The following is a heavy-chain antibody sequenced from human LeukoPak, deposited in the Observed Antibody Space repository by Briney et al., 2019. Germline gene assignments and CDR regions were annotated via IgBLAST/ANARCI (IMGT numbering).Heavy chain of an antibody. D-gene: IGHD3-22*01. CDR2: INPNSGST. J-gene: IGHJ4*02. CDR3: ARDLRRTNYYDSSGYYYY. V-gene: IGHV1-2*02. CDR1: GYTFTGYY. Sequence: GASVKVSCTASGYTFTGYYMHWVRQAPGQGLEWMGWINPNSGSTNYAQKSQGRVTMTRDTSISTAYMVLSRLRSDDTAVYYCARDLRRTNYYDSSGYYYYWGQGTLVTVSS.